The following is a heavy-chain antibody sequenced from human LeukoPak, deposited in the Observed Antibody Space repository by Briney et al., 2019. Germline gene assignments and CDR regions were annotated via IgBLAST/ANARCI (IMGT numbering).Heavy chain of an antibody. CDR2: ISTTSTYI. CDR3: ARVVGKVFKDINGYYFDY. J-gene: IGHJ4*02. Sequence: PGGSLRLSCAASGFTFSSYSMNWVRRAPGKGLEWVSSISTTSTYIYYADSVKGRFAISRDNAKDSLYLQMNSLRAEDSAVYYCARVVGKVFKDINGYYFDYWGQGILVTVSS. V-gene: IGHV3-21*01. D-gene: IGHD2-15*01. CDR1: GFTFSSYS.